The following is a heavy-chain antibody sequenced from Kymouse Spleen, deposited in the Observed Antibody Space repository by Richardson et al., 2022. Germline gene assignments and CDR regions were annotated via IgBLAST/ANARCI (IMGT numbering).Heavy chain of an antibody. V-gene: IGHV3-13*01. CDR2: IGTAGDT. CDR1: GFTFSSYD. Sequence: EVQLVESGGGLVQPGGSLRLSCAASGFTFSSYDMHWVRQATGKGLEWVSAIGTAGDTYYPGSVKGRFTISRENAKNSLYLQMNSLRAGDTAVYYCAREVTGTTVLGYYGMDVWGQGTTVTVSS. D-gene: IGHD1-7*01. CDR3: AREVTGTTVLGYYGMDV. J-gene: IGHJ6*02.